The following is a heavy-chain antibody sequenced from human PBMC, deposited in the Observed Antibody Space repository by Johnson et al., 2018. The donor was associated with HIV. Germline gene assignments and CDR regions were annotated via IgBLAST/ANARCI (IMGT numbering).Heavy chain of an antibody. CDR1: GFTFSTYW. CDR2: IKQDGSEK. CDR3: ATGASSTWSLGALDI. Sequence: EKLVESGGGLVQPGGSLRLSCAASGFTFSTYWMSWVRQAPGKGLEWVANIKQDGSEKYYADSVKGRFTISRDNSKNTLYLQMNSLRAEDTAVYYCATGASSTWSLGALDIWGQGTMVTVSS. J-gene: IGHJ3*02. D-gene: IGHD6-13*01. V-gene: IGHV3-7*05.